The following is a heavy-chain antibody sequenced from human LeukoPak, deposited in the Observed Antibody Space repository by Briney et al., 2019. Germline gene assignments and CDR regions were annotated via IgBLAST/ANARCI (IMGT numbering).Heavy chain of an antibody. CDR3: AARGSGSYSS. Sequence: GASVKVSCKASGYTFIDYYMRWVRQAPGQGLEWMGWINPKSGGTNYAQKFQGRVTVTTDTSISTAYMELNSLRSDDTAVYYCAARGSGSYSSWGQGTLVTVSS. CDR1: GYTFIDYY. D-gene: IGHD3-10*01. CDR2: INPKSGGT. J-gene: IGHJ5*02. V-gene: IGHV1-2*02.